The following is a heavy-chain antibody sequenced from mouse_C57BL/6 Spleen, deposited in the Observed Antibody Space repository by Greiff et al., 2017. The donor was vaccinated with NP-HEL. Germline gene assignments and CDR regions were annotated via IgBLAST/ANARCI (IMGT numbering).Heavy chain of an antibody. V-gene: IGHV1-15*01. CDR1: GYTFTDYE. J-gene: IGHJ4*01. Sequence: QVQLKQSGAELVRPGASVTLSCKASGYTFTDYEMHWVKQTPVHGLEWIGAIDPETGGTAYNQKFKGKAILTADKSSSTAYMELRSLTSEDSAVYYSTRNYYAMDYWGQGTSVTVSS. CDR3: TRNYYAMDY. CDR2: IDPETGGT.